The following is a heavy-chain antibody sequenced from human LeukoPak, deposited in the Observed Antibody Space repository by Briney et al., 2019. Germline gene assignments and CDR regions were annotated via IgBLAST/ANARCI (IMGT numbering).Heavy chain of an antibody. D-gene: IGHD3-3*01. CDR1: GFTFSSYS. V-gene: IGHV3-21*01. CDR3: ARGVGYDFWSGYYGEDYYYGMDV. CDR2: ISSSSSYI. Sequence: GGSLRLSCAASGFTFSSYSMNGVRQAPGKGLEWVSSISSSSSYIYYADSVKGRFTISRDNAKNSLYLQMNSLRAEDTAVYYCARGVGYDFWSGYYGEDYYYGMDVWGQGTTVTVS. J-gene: IGHJ6*02.